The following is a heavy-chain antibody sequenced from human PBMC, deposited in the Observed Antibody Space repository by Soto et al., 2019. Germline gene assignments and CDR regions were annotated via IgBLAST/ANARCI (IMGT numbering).Heavy chain of an antibody. J-gene: IGHJ4*02. CDR1: GYSFASYW. Sequence: HGESLKISCQGSGYSFASYWISWVRQMPGKGLEWMGRIDPIDSYTNYNASFQGHVAISADKSISTAYLEWSSLKASDTAMYYCAIHPPGDGTWSDYWGQGTPVTVSS. CDR2: IDPIDSYT. CDR3: AIHPPGDGTWSDY. V-gene: IGHV5-10-1*01. D-gene: IGHD7-27*01.